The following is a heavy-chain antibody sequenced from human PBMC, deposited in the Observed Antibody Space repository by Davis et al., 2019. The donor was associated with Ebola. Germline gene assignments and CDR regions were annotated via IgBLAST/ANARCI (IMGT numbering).Heavy chain of an antibody. CDR2: ISAYNGNT. Sequence: ASVKVSCKASGYTFTSYGISWVRQAPGQGLEWMGWISAYNGNTNYAQKLQGRVTMTTDTSTSTAYMELRSLRSDDTAVYYCARVPGVHFWSGYHYYYYGMDVWGQGTTVTVSS. V-gene: IGHV1-18*01. CDR3: ARVPGVHFWSGYHYYYYGMDV. D-gene: IGHD3-3*02. CDR1: GYTFTSYG. J-gene: IGHJ6*02.